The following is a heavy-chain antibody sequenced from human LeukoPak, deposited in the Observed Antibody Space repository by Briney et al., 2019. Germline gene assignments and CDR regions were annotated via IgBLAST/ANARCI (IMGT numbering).Heavy chain of an antibody. Sequence: GGSLRLSCAASGFTFSSYSMDWVRQAPGKGLEWVSSISSSSSYIYYADSVKGRFTISRDNAKTSLYLQMNSLRAEDTAVYYCATLAAAAGTVGAFDIWGQGTMVTVSS. CDR2: ISSSSSYI. V-gene: IGHV3-21*01. CDR3: ATLAAAAGTVGAFDI. D-gene: IGHD6-13*01. CDR1: GFTFSSYS. J-gene: IGHJ3*02.